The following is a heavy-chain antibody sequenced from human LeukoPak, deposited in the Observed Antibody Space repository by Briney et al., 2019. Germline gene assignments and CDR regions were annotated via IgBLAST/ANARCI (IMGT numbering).Heavy chain of an antibody. CDR2: IYHSGGT. CDR3: ARHIRGYCSSTSCGLDY. D-gene: IGHD2-2*01. CDR1: GYSISSGYY. J-gene: IGHJ4*02. V-gene: IGHV4-38-2*01. Sequence: SETLSLTCAVSGYSISSGYYWGWIRQPPGKGLEWIGSIYHSGGTYYNPSLKSRVTISVDTSKNQFSLKLSSVTAADTAVYYCARHIRGYCSSTSCGLDYWGQGTLVTVSS.